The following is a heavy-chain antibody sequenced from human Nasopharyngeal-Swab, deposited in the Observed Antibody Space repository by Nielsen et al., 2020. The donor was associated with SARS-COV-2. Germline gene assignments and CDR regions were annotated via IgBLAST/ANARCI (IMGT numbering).Heavy chain of an antibody. V-gene: IGHV4-34*01. CDR2: INHSGST. CDR1: GGSFSGYY. CDR3: ARGLYYYGSGRAVP. J-gene: IGHJ5*02. Sequence: SETLSLTCAVYGGSFSGYYWSWIRQPPGKGLEWIGEINHSGSTNYNPSLKSRVTISADTSKNQFSLKLSSVTAADTAVYYCARGLYYYGSGRAVPWGQGTLVTVSS. D-gene: IGHD3-10*01.